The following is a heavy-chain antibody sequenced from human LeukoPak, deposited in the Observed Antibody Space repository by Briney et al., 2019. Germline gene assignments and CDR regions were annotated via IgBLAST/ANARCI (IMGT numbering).Heavy chain of an antibody. D-gene: IGHD3-22*01. CDR1: GGSISSSSYY. J-gene: IGHJ5*02. V-gene: IGHV4-39*01. CDR2: IYYSGST. Sequence: SETLSLTCTVSGGSISSSSYYWGWIRQPPGKGLEWIGSIYYSGSTYYNPSLKSRVTISVDTSKNQFSLKLSSVTAADTAVYYCASRTWASYYDSSDFYSAPNWFDPWGQGTLVTVSS. CDR3: ASRTWASYYDSSDFYSAPNWFDP.